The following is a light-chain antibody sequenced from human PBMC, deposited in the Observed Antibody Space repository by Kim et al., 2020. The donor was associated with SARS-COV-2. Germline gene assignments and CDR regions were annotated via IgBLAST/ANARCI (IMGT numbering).Light chain of an antibody. CDR2: GKN. J-gene: IGLJ3*02. CDR1: SLRSFY. V-gene: IGLV3-19*01. CDR3: GSRDSSGDWV. Sequence: SSELTQDPAVSVALGQTVRITCQGDSLRSFYASWYQQKPGQAPVVVIYGKNNRPSGIPDRFSGSSSGNTASLTITGGQAEDEADYYSGSRDSSGDWVFGG.